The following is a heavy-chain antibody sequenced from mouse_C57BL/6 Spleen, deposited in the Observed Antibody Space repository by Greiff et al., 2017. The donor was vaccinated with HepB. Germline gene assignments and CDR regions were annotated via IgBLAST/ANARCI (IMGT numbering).Heavy chain of an antibody. CDR1: GYAFSSSW. D-gene: IGHD1-1*01. CDR3: AREDPGSSKFAY. V-gene: IGHV1-82*01. Sequence: QVQLKQSGPELVKPGASVKISCKASGYAFSSSWMNWVKQRPGKGLEWIGRIYPGDGDTNYNGKFKGKATLTADKSSSTAYMQLSSLTSEDSAVYFCAREDPGSSKFAYWGQGTLVTVSA. CDR2: IYPGDGDT. J-gene: IGHJ3*01.